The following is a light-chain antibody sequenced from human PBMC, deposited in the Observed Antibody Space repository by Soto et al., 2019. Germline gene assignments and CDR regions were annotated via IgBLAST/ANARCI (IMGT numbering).Light chain of an antibody. CDR1: QSISSY. CDR2: AAS. V-gene: IGKV1-39*01. Sequence: DIQMTQSPSSLSASVGDRVTITCRASQSISSYLNWYQQKPGKAPKLLIYAASSLQSGVPSRFSGSGSGTDFTLTISSLQPADFATYYCQQSYSTPRYTFGQGTKLEIK. J-gene: IGKJ2*01. CDR3: QQSYSTPRYT.